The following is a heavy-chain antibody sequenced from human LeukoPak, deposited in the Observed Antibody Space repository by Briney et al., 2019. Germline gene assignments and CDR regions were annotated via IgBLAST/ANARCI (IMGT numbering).Heavy chain of an antibody. J-gene: IGHJ4*02. D-gene: IGHD3-16*01. CDR1: GFPFSSYW. CDR2: IKQDGSEK. CDR3: ARESAVLSPHFDY. Sequence: GGSLSLSFAASGFPFSSYWMSWVRQAPGKGLEWVANIKQDGSEKYYVDSVKGRFTISRDNAKNSLYLQMNSLRAEDTAVYYCARESAVLSPHFDYWGQGTLVTVSS. V-gene: IGHV3-7*01.